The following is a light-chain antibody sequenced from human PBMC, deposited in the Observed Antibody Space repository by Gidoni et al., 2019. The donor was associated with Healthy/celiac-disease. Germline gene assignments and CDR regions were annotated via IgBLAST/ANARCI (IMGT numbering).Light chain of an antibody. CDR3: QQRSNSLT. J-gene: IGKJ4*01. CDR1: QSVSSY. CDR2: DAS. V-gene: IGKV3-11*01. Sequence: EIVLTQSPATLSLSPGERATLSCRASQSVSSYLAWYQQKPGQAPRLLIYDASNRATGIPARFSGSGSGTDFTLTISSLEPEDFAVYYCQQRSNSLTFXGXTKVEIK.